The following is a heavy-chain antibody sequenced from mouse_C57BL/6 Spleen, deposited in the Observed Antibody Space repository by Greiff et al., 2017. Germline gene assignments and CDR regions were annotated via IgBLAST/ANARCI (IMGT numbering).Heavy chain of an antibody. J-gene: IGHJ3*01. CDR2: IHPNSGST. V-gene: IGHV1-64*01. CDR1: GYTFTSYW. Sequence: QVQLQQPGAGLVKPGASLKLSCKASGYTFTSYWMHLVTQRPGQGLEWIGMIHPNSGSTNYKEKFKSNVTLTVDKSSSTAYMQLSSLTSEVSAVYYCARDEDYGSSYGFAHWGQGTLVTVSA. D-gene: IGHD1-1*01. CDR3: ARDEDYGSSYGFAH.